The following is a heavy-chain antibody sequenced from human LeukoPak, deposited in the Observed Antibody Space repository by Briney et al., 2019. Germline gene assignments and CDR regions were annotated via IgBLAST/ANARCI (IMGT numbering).Heavy chain of an antibody. V-gene: IGHV4-39*01. CDR1: GGSISSSSYY. Sequence: SETLSLTCTVSGGSISSSSYYWGWIRQPPGKGLEWIGSIYYSGSTYYNPSLKSRVTISVDTSKNQFSLKLSSVTAADTAVYYCARRPLFVVGAYLDYWGQGTLVTVSS. CDR2: IYYSGST. CDR3: ARRPLFVVGAYLDY. D-gene: IGHD1-26*01. J-gene: IGHJ4*02.